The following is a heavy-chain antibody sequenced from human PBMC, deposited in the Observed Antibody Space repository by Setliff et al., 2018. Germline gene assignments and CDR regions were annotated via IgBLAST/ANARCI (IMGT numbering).Heavy chain of an antibody. CDR2: FDPEDGET. J-gene: IGHJ3*02. Sequence: ASVKVSCKVSGYTLTELSRHWVRQAPGKGLEWMGGFDPEDGETIYAQKFQGRVTMTEDTSTDTAYMGLSSLRSEDTAVYYCAIHSSLSSGYYDAFDIWGQGTMVTVSS. CDR3: AIHSSLSSGYYDAFDI. V-gene: IGHV1-24*01. CDR1: GYTLTELS. D-gene: IGHD3-22*01.